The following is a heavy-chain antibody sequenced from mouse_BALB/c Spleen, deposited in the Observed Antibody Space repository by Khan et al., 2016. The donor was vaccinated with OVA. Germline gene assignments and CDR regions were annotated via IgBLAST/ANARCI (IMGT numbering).Heavy chain of an antibody. CDR2: ISYSGNT. CDR3: ARICGRDFDY. D-gene: IGHD4-1*01. CDR1: GYSITSDYA. J-gene: IGHJ2*01. Sequence: EVKLEESGPGLVKPSQSLSLTCTVTGYSITSDYAWNWIRQFPGNKLEWLGFISYSGNTNYNPSLQSRISITRDTSKNQFFLQLNSVTTEDTATYYCARICGRDFDYWGQGTTLTVSS. V-gene: IGHV3-2*02.